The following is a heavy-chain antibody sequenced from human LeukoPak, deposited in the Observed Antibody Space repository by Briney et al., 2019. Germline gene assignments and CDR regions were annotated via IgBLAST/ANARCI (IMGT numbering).Heavy chain of an antibody. J-gene: IGHJ3*01. D-gene: IGHD4-17*01. Sequence: GGSLRLSCVASGFTFSKYALVWVRQAPGKGLEWVSASRSGGTNTLYADAVKGRFTISRDNSKNTLFLQMNSLSAEDTAVYYCGRDPNGDYVGAFEFWGHGTMVIVSS. CDR2: SRSGGTNT. CDR1: GFTFSKYA. CDR3: GRDPNGDYVGAFEF. V-gene: IGHV3-23*01.